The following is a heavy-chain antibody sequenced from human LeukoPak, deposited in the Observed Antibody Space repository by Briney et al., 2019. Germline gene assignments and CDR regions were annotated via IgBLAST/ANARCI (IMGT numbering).Heavy chain of an antibody. Sequence: GGSLRLSCAASGFTFSSYAMSWVRQARGKGLEWVSIITSGGSTYYADSVKGRFTIFRGNSKNTLYLQMNSLRAEDTAVYYCARAPWAAAGGVDYWGQGTLVTVSS. CDR1: GFTFSSYA. J-gene: IGHJ4*02. CDR3: ARAPWAAAGGVDY. CDR2: ITSGGST. V-gene: IGHV3-23*01. D-gene: IGHD6-13*01.